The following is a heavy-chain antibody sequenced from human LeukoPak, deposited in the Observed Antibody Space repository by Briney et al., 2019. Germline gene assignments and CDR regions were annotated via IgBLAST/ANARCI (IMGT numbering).Heavy chain of an antibody. Sequence: SVKVSCKASGGTFSSYAISWVRQAPGQGLEWMGRIIPILGIANYAQKFQGRVTITADKSTSTAYMELSSLRSEDTAVYYCARDPHSGYENLLDYWGQGTLVTVSS. CDR3: ARDPHSGYENLLDY. V-gene: IGHV1-69*04. D-gene: IGHD5-12*01. J-gene: IGHJ4*02. CDR1: GGTFSSYA. CDR2: IIPILGIA.